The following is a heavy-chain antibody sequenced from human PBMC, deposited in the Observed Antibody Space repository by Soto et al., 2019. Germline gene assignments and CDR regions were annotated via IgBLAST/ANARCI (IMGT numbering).Heavy chain of an antibody. V-gene: IGHV3-48*03. D-gene: IGHD5-12*01. CDR3: VKEKSVMYSGYDAFDI. Sequence: GGSLRLSCAASGFDFKSYEMDWVRQAPGKGLEWVAYIKSGASTIFYTDSVKGRFTISRDDVQNLLFLEMNNLSAEDTAVYYCVKEKSVMYSGYDAFDIWGHGTLVTVSS. J-gene: IGHJ3*02. CDR1: GFDFKSYE. CDR2: IKSGASTI.